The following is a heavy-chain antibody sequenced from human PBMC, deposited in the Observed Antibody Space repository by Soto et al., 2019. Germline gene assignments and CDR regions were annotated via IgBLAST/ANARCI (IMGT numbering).Heavy chain of an antibody. CDR3: ASIQPGYYYYGMDV. J-gene: IGHJ6*02. CDR1: GYTFTSYD. CDR2: MNPNSGNT. Sequence: ASVKVSCKASGYTFTSYDINWVRQATGQGLEWMGWMNPNSGNTGYAQKLQGRVTMTRNTSISTAYMELSSLRSEDTAVYYCASIQPGYYYYGMDVWGQGTTGTVSS. V-gene: IGHV1-8*01.